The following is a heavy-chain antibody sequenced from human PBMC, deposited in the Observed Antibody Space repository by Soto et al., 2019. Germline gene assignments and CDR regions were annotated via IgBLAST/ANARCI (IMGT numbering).Heavy chain of an antibody. CDR3: AKGHYDILTDYYSRFDY. D-gene: IGHD3-9*01. CDR2: VSGSGGST. V-gene: IGHV3-23*01. CDR1: GFTFSNFA. J-gene: IGHJ4*01. Sequence: PGGSLRLSCAASGFTFSNFAMSWVRQAPGKGLEWVSAVSGSGGSTYYADSVKGRFTISRDNSKNTFYLQMTSLRAEDTAVYFCAKGHYDILTDYYSRFDYWGHGTLVTVSS.